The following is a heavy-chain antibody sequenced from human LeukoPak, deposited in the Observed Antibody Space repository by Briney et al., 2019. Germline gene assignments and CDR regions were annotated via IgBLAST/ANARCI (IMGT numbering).Heavy chain of an antibody. J-gene: IGHJ5*02. V-gene: IGHV4-38-2*01. CDR1: GYPISSGYY. D-gene: IGHD5-18*01. CDR3: ARRLHSWFDP. Sequence: SETLSLTCAVSGYPISSGYYWGWIRQPPGKGLEWIGSIYRSGSTYYNPSLKSRVTISVDTSKNQFSLKLSSVTAADTAVYYCARRLHSWFDPWGQGTLVTVSS. CDR2: IYRSGST.